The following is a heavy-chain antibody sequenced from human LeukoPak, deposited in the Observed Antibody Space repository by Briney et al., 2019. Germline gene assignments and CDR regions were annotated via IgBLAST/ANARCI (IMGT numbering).Heavy chain of an antibody. D-gene: IGHD2-2*01. Sequence: SGTLSLTCTVSGGSISSSTYYWAWIRQPPGKGLEWIGSMNYGGSTYYNPSLKSRVTISVDTSKNQVSLKLSSVTAADTAVYYCAPLPAAMKGHGWFDPWGQGTLVTVSS. CDR2: MNYGGST. V-gene: IGHV4-39*01. CDR1: GGSISSSTYY. J-gene: IGHJ5*02. CDR3: APLPAAMKGHGWFDP.